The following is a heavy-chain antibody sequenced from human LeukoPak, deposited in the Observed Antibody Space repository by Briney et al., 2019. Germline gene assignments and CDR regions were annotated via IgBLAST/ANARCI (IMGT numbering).Heavy chain of an antibody. CDR1: GYSFTSYW. Sequence: NPGEPLTLSCKGSGYSFTSYWNGWLRQLPGKGLEWMGIIYPGDSDTRYSPPFQGQVTISADKSISTAYLQWSSLKASDTAMYYCARLRGSSFDYWGQGTLVTVSS. CDR3: ARLRGSSFDY. CDR2: IYPGDSDT. D-gene: IGHD1-26*01. J-gene: IGHJ4*02. V-gene: IGHV5-51*03.